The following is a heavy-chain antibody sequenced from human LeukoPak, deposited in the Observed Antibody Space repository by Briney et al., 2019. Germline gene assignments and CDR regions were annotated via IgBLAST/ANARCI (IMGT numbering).Heavy chain of an antibody. CDR2: VSYDEINE. Sequence: GGSLRLSCAASGFTFSSYAMHWVRQAPGRGLEWVAVVSYDEINEYYADSVKGRFTISRDNAKNSLYLQMNSLRAEDTAVYYCARGRWQQLVFAYYYYGMDVWGQGTTVTVSS. D-gene: IGHD6-13*01. J-gene: IGHJ6*02. V-gene: IGHV3-30-3*01. CDR1: GFTFSSYA. CDR3: ARGRWQQLVFAYYYYGMDV.